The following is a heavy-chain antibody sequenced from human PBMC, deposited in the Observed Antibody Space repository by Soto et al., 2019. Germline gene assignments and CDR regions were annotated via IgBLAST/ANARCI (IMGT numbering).Heavy chain of an antibody. CDR1: GFSFSGSA. CDR3: NSGSYYSSI. CDR2: IRAKSNKYAT. V-gene: IGHV3-73*01. Sequence: XGSLRLSCAASGFSFSGSAIHWVRQASGKGLEWVGRIRAKSNKYATLYAESLKGRFTIFRDDSQSTAYLEMNSLKTEDTAVYYCNSGSYYSSIWGQGTLVTVSS. J-gene: IGHJ4*02. D-gene: IGHD1-26*01.